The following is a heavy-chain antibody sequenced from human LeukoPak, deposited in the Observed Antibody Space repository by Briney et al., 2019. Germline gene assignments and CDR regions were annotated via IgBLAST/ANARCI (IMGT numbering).Heavy chain of an antibody. CDR2: INPNSGGT. D-gene: IGHD3-22*01. Sequence: GASVKVSCKASGYTFTGYYMHWVRQAPGHGLEWMGWINPNSGGTNYAQKFQGRVTMTRDTSISTAYMELSRLRSDDTAVYYCAREHYDSSGYYSPSSYMDVWGKGTTVTVSS. J-gene: IGHJ6*03. CDR1: GYTFTGYY. V-gene: IGHV1-2*02. CDR3: AREHYDSSGYYSPSSYMDV.